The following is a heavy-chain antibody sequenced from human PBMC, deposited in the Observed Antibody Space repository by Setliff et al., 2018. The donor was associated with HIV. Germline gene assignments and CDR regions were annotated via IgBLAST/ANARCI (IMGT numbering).Heavy chain of an antibody. CDR3: ARDVGGFTVFAVPRGGFDP. CDR2: IYYTGRT. D-gene: IGHD3-3*01. J-gene: IGHJ5*02. CDR1: GGSISTYY. V-gene: IGHV4-59*01. Sequence: SETLSLTCTVSGGSISTYYWSWIRQAPGRGLGWIGYIYYTGRTNYNPSLKSRVTMSLDSSKKHFSLKLSSVTAADTAVYFCARDVGGFTVFAVPRGGFDPWGQGTLVTVSS.